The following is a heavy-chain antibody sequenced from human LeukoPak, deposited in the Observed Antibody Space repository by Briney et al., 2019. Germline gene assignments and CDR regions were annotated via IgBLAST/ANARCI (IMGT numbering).Heavy chain of an antibody. J-gene: IGHJ4*02. Sequence: SETLSLTCTVSGDTISSYYWSWIRQPPGKGLEWIGYIYYSGSTYYNPSLKSRVTISVDTSKNQFSLKLSSVTAADTAVYYCASTRTSSFDYWGQGTLVTVSS. V-gene: IGHV4-59*06. CDR3: ASTRTSSFDY. CDR1: GDTISSYY. CDR2: IYYSGST. D-gene: IGHD6-13*01.